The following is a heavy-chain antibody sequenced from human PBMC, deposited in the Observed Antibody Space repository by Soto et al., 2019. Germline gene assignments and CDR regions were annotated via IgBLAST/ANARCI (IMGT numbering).Heavy chain of an antibody. Sequence: QVQLQESGPGLVKPSETLSLTCTVSGGSISSYYWSWIRQPPGKGLEWIGYIYYSGSTNYNPSLKSRVTISVDTSKNPFPLKLRSVTAADTAVYYCARVGHDYGDYNFDYWGQGTLVTLSS. CDR1: GGSISSYY. J-gene: IGHJ4*02. D-gene: IGHD4-17*01. CDR3: ARVGHDYGDYNFDY. V-gene: IGHV4-59*01. CDR2: IYYSGST.